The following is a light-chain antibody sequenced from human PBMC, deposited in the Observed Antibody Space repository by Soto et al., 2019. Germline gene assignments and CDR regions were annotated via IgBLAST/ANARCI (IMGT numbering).Light chain of an antibody. CDR1: QSFSSN. Sequence: EIVMTQSPATLSVSPGERATLSCRASQSFSSNLAWYQQNPGQAPRLLIYGASTSATGIPARFSGSGSGTEFTLTISSLQSEDFAVYYCQQYNNWPPPLTFGGGTKVEIK. J-gene: IGKJ4*01. CDR2: GAS. CDR3: QQYNNWPPPLT. V-gene: IGKV3-15*01.